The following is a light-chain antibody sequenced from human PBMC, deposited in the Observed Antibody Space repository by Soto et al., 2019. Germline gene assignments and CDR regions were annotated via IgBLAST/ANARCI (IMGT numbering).Light chain of an antibody. CDR2: AAS. Sequence: DSQMTQSPSSLSVSVGDRVTMTCRASETISTFLNWYQVKPGKAPKLLIYAASTLQDGVPSRFSGSGSGTDFTLTINSLQPEDFASYYCQQSYDISPITFGQGTRLEI. V-gene: IGKV1-39*01. CDR3: QQSYDISPIT. CDR1: ETISTF. J-gene: IGKJ5*01.